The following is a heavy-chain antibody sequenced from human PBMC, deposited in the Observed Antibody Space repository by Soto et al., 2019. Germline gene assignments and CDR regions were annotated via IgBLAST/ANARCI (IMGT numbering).Heavy chain of an antibody. CDR2: IRQDGTET. CDR1: GFTFSTYW. V-gene: IGHV3-7*03. D-gene: IGHD1-26*01. Sequence: EAQLVESGGGLVQPGGSLRLFCAASGFTFSTYWMNWVRQAPGMGLEWLAIIRQDGTETHYVDSVKGRFTISRDNTKNSLFLQMNNLRADDTAVYYCVGGAGWELDYWGQGTLVTVSS. J-gene: IGHJ4*02. CDR3: VGGAGWELDY.